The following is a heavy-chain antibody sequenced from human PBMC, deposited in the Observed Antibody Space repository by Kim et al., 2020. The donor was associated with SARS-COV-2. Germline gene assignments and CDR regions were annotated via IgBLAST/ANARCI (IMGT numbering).Heavy chain of an antibody. Sequence: SSTIYYADSVKGRFTISRDNAKSSLYLQMNSLRDEDTAVYYCARETLESQWDQGTLVTVSS. V-gene: IGHV3-48*02. CDR3: ARETLESQ. J-gene: IGHJ4*02. D-gene: IGHD3-3*01. CDR2: SSTI.